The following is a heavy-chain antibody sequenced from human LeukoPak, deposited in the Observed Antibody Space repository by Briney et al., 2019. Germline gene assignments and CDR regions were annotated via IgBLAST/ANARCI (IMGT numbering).Heavy chain of an antibody. D-gene: IGHD4-17*01. V-gene: IGHV4-39*01. Sequence: SETLSLTCTVSGVSISSSYSYWGWLRQPPGMGLEWYGSIYYTGNTYYNASLKSQVSISIDTSKNQFSLRLTPVTAAHTAVYYCARRVATSYGDYVNWFDPWGQGPLVTVSS. CDR2: IYYTGNT. CDR1: GVSISSSYSY. CDR3: ARRVATSYGDYVNWFDP. J-gene: IGHJ5*02.